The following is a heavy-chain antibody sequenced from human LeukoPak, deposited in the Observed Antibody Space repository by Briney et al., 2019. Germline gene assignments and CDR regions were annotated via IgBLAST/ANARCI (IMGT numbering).Heavy chain of an antibody. CDR3: ARKKGGIVVVVAARNLNWFDP. Sequence: PSETLSLTCAVYGGSFSGYYWSWIRQPPGKGLEWIGEINISGSTNYNPSLKSRVTISVDTSKNQFSLKLSSVTAADTAVYYCARKKGGIVVVVAARNLNWFDPWGQGTLVTVSS. V-gene: IGHV4-34*01. CDR2: INISGST. J-gene: IGHJ5*02. D-gene: IGHD2-15*01. CDR1: GGSFSGYY.